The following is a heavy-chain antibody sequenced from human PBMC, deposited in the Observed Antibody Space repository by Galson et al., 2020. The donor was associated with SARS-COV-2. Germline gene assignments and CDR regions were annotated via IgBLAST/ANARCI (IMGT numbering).Heavy chain of an antibody. CDR2: ISNIFKRVNT. Sequence: ETSETLSLTCSISGGAISSNFWSWVRQPPGKGLEWIGHISNIFKRVNTNYNPSLTNRVTISVDPSKNQFSLSLRSVTVADTAVYYCARQLGTSADSWGQGILVTVSS. V-gene: IGHV4-59*08. CDR3: ARQLGTSADS. D-gene: IGHD7-27*01. CDR1: GGAISSNF. J-gene: IGHJ4*02.